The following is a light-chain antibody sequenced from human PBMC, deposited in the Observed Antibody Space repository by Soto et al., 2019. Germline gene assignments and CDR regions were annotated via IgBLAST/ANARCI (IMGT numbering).Light chain of an antibody. CDR3: SSYAGSVL. Sequence: QSVLTQPPSASGSPGQSVTISCTGTSSDDGGYDYVSWYQQHPGKAPKLMIYEVNKRPSGVPVRFSGSKSGNTASLTVSGLQAEDEADDYCSSYAGSVLFGGGTQLTVL. V-gene: IGLV2-8*01. CDR1: SSDDGGYDY. J-gene: IGLJ2*01. CDR2: EVN.